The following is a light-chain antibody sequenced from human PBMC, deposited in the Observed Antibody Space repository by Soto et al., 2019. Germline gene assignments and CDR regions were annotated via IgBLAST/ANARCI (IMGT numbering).Light chain of an antibody. Sequence: DIQMTQSPSSLSASVGDRVTITCQASQDISNYLNWYQQKPGKAPKLLIYDASNLETGVPSRFSGSGSGTEFTFTISSLQPEDIATYYCQQYDNPPYSFGQGTKLEIK. CDR1: QDISNY. J-gene: IGKJ2*01. CDR3: QQYDNPPYS. V-gene: IGKV1-33*01. CDR2: DAS.